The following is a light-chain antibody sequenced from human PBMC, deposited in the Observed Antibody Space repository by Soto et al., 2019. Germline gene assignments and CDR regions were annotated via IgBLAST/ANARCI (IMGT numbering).Light chain of an antibody. CDR3: QQYGSSRDT. CDR2: GAS. Sequence: EIVLTQSPGTLSLSPGERATLSCRASQSVSSSYLAWYQQKPGQAPRLPIYGASSRATGIPDRFSGSGSGTDFTLTISRLEPEDFAVYYCQQYGSSRDTFGQGTRLEIK. CDR1: QSVSSSY. J-gene: IGKJ5*01. V-gene: IGKV3-20*01.